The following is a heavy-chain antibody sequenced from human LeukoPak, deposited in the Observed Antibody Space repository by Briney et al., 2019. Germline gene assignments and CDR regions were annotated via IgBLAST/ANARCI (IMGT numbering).Heavy chain of an antibody. CDR1: GGSFSGYY. Sequence: KPSETLSLTCAVYGGSFSGYYWSWIRQPPGKGLEWIGEVNHSGSTNYNPSLKSQVTISVDTSKNQFSLKLSSVTAADTAVYYCARSSVRGVTISGPKSGMDVWGQGTTVTVSS. J-gene: IGHJ6*02. CDR2: VNHSGST. D-gene: IGHD3-10*01. CDR3: ARSSVRGVTISGPKSGMDV. V-gene: IGHV4-34*01.